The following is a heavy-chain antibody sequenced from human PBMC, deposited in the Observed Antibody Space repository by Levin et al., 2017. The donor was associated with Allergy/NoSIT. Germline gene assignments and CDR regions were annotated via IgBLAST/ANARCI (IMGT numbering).Heavy chain of an antibody. D-gene: IGHD6-13*01. Sequence: SETLSLTCAVYGGSFSGYYWSWIRQPPGKGLEWIGEINHSGSTNYNPSLKSRVTISVDTSKNQFSLKLSSVTAADTAVYYCASTSGHDSSSWGERKAVFDYWGQGTLVTVSS. CDR3: ASTSGHDSSSWGERKAVFDY. V-gene: IGHV4-34*01. CDR1: GGSFSGYY. J-gene: IGHJ4*02. CDR2: INHSGST.